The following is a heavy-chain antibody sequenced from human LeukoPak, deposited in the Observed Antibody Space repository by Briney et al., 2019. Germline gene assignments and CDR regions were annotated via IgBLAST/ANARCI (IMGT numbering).Heavy chain of an antibody. V-gene: IGHV3-21*01. CDR3: ARDLSATARAYDY. CDR2: IAISGTYI. CDR1: GFILSDYN. J-gene: IGHJ4*02. Sequence: GGSLRLSCAASGFILSDYNMNWVRQAPGKGLEWVSFIAISGTYITYADSVKGRFAISRDNAKNSLYLQMNTLRAEDTAVYYCARDLSATARAYDYWGQGTLVTVSS. D-gene: IGHD1-26*01.